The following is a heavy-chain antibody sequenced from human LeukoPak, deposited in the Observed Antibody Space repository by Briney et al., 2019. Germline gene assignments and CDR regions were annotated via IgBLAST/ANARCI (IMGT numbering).Heavy chain of an antibody. CDR2: INSGGSGT. V-gene: IGHV3-74*01. CDR3: ATSLGPLTEY. D-gene: IGHD7-27*01. Sequence: GGSLRLSCAASGFAFSSYWMHWVRQTPGKGLVWVSRINSGGSGTSYADSVEGRFTISRDNAKNTLYLQMNSLKGEDTAVYYCATSLGPLTEYWGQGTLVTVSS. J-gene: IGHJ4*02. CDR1: GFAFSSYW.